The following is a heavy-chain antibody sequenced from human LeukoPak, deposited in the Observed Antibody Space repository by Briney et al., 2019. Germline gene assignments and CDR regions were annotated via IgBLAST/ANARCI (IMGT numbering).Heavy chain of an antibody. CDR3: AKDPRKVVAAKLVYNWFDP. D-gene: IGHD2-15*01. V-gene: IGHV3-23*01. Sequence: QSGGSLRLACAASGFTFNSYAMSWVRQAPGKGLEWVSAISGSGGSTYYADSVKGRFTISRDNSKNTLYLQMNSLRAEDTAVYYCAKDPRKVVAAKLVYNWFDPWGQGTLVTVSS. J-gene: IGHJ5*02. CDR1: GFTFNSYA. CDR2: ISGSGGST.